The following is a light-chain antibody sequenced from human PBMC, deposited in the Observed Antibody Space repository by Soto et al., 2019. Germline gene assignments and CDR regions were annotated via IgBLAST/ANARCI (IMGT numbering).Light chain of an antibody. V-gene: IGKV1-33*01. J-gene: IGKJ4*01. Sequence: DIQMTQSPSSLSASVGDRVTITCQASRDIRKYLNWYQLKPGKAHKVLIYDASNLQTGATSRFSGSGSGTDVTYTISSRQSEDIATYYCQQYHTLVSFGGGTKVEIK. CDR1: RDIRKY. CDR2: DAS. CDR3: QQYHTLVS.